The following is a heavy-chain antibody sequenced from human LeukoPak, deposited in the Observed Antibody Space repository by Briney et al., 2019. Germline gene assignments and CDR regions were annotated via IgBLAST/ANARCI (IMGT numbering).Heavy chain of an antibody. CDR3: ARGELGYCSSTSCRTPQGKYYYGIDV. CDR2: IIPIFGTA. Sequence: SVKVSCKASGGTFSSYAISWARQAPGQGLEWMGGIIPIFGTANYAQKFQGRVTITADESTSTAYMELSSLRSEDTAVYYCARGELGYCSSTSCRTPQGKYYYGIDVWGKGTTVTVSS. D-gene: IGHD2-2*01. CDR1: GGTFSSYA. V-gene: IGHV1-69*13. J-gene: IGHJ6*04.